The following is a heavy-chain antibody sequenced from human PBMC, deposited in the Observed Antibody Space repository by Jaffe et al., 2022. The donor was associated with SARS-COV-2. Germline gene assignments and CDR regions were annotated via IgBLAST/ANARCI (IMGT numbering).Heavy chain of an antibody. V-gene: IGHV3-9*01. CDR3: ASLAGGWQLVHHTLFDY. CDR1: GFTLDDYA. Sequence: EVQLVESGGGLVQPGRSLRLSCAASGFTLDDYAMHWVRQAPGKGLEWVSGINWNSGRIGYADSVKGRFTISRDNAKSSLYLQMNSLRAEDTALYYCASLAGGWQLVHHTLFDYWGQGTLVTVSS. D-gene: IGHD6-13*01. CDR2: INWNSGRI. J-gene: IGHJ4*02.